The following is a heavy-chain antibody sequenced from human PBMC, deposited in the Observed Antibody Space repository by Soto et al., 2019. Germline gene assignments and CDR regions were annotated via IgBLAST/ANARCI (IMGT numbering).Heavy chain of an antibody. V-gene: IGHV4-34*01. CDR2: INHSGST. CDR3: ARGPEDSSSHLDY. CDR1: GGSFSGYY. D-gene: IGHD6-13*01. Sequence: SETLSLTCAVYGGSFSGYYWSWIRQPPGKGLEWIGEINHSGSTNYNPSLKSRVTISVDTSKNQFSLKLSSVTAADTAVYYCARGPEDSSSHLDYWXQGTLVTVSS. J-gene: IGHJ4*02.